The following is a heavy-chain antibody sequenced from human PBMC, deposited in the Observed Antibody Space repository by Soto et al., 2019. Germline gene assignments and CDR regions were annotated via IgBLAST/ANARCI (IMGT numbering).Heavy chain of an antibody. Sequence: ASVKVSCKASGYTFTSYGISWVRQAPGQGLERMGWISAYNGNTNYAQKLQGRVTMTTDTSTSTAYMELRSLRSDDTAVYYCASLYCSGGSCYSTLDYWGQGTLVTVSS. V-gene: IGHV1-18*01. J-gene: IGHJ4*02. D-gene: IGHD2-15*01. CDR1: GYTFTSYG. CDR2: ISAYNGNT. CDR3: ASLYCSGGSCYSTLDY.